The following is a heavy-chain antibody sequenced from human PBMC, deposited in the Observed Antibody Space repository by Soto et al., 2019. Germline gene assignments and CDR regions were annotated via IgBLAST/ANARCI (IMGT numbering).Heavy chain of an antibody. CDR3: AREHYGDYVDY. J-gene: IGHJ4*02. V-gene: IGHV4-59*01. CDR1: GGSSISYD. Sequence: PSVPLSLSYTVAGGSSISYDWSWIRQPPGKGLEWIGYIYYSGSTNYNPSLKSRVTISVDTSKNQFSMKLSSVTAADTAVYYCAREHYGDYVDYWGQGTLVTVSS. D-gene: IGHD4-17*01. CDR2: IYYSGST.